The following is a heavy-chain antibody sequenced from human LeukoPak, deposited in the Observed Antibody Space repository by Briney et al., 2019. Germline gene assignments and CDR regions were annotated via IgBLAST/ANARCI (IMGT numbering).Heavy chain of an antibody. Sequence: ASVKVSCKASGYTFTSYGISWVRQAPGQGLEWMGWISAYNGNTNYAQKLQGRVTMTTDTSTSTAYMELRSLRSDDTAVYYCARDIVVVVAATQGYWFDRWGQGTLVTVSS. CDR3: ARDIVVVVAATQGYWFDR. CDR2: ISAYNGNT. J-gene: IGHJ5*02. CDR1: GYTFTSYG. V-gene: IGHV1-18*01. D-gene: IGHD2-15*01.